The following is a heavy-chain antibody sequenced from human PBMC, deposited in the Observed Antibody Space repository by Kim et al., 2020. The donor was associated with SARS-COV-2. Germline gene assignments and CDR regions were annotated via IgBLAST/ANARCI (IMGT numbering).Heavy chain of an antibody. D-gene: IGHD6-13*01. Sequence: ASVKVSCKASGYTFTSYGISWVRQAPGQGLEWMGWISAYNGNTNYAQKLQGRVTMTTDTSTSTAYMELRSLRSDDTAVYYCARGYSSSWYAGRYYYYYGMDVWGQGTTVTVSS. CDR1: GYTFTSYG. V-gene: IGHV1-18*04. CDR2: ISAYNGNT. J-gene: IGHJ6*02. CDR3: ARGYSSSWYAGRYYYYYGMDV.